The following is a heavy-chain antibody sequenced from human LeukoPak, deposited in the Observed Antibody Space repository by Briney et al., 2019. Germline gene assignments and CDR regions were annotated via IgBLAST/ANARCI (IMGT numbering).Heavy chain of an antibody. CDR1: GYTLTGYY. Sequence: ASVKVSCKASGYTLTGYYMHWVRQAPGQGLEWMGWINPNSGGTDYAQKFQGRVTMTRDTSISTAYMELSRLRSDDTAVYYCARDYYDSSGYYWFDPWGQGTLVTVSS. CDR3: ARDYYDSSGYYWFDP. J-gene: IGHJ5*02. V-gene: IGHV1-2*02. D-gene: IGHD3-22*01. CDR2: INPNSGGT.